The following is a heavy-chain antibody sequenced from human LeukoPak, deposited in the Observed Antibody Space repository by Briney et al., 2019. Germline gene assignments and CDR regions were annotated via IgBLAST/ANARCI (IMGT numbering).Heavy chain of an antibody. Sequence: SETLSLTCAVYGGSFSGYYWSWIRQPPGKGLEWIGEINHSGSTNYNPSLKSRVTISVDTSKNQFSLKLSSVTAADTAVYYCARTTTVRGTYYMDVWGKGTTVTISS. V-gene: IGHV4-34*01. D-gene: IGHD3-10*01. CDR2: INHSGST. J-gene: IGHJ6*03. CDR1: GGSFSGYY. CDR3: ARTTTVRGTYYMDV.